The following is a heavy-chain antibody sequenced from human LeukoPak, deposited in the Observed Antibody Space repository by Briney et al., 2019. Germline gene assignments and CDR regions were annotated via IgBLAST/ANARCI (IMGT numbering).Heavy chain of an antibody. Sequence: SETLSLTCAVYGGSFSGYYWSWIRQPPGKGLEWIGEINHSGSTNYNPSLKSRVTISVDTSKNQFSPKLSSVTAADTAVYYCASSVVVPALSNWFDPWGQGTLVTVSS. CDR1: GGSFSGYY. CDR3: ASSVVVPALSNWFDP. D-gene: IGHD2-2*01. CDR2: INHSGST. V-gene: IGHV4-34*01. J-gene: IGHJ5*02.